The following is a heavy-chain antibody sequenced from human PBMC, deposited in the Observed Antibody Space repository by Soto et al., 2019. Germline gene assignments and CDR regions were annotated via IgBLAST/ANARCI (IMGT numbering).Heavy chain of an antibody. J-gene: IGHJ6*03. CDR3: AKDQAGGYDPKYYYYYYMDV. D-gene: IGHD5-12*01. CDR2: ISYDGSNK. V-gene: IGHV3-30*18. Sequence: GGSLRLSCAASGFTFSSYGMHWVRQAPGKGLEWVAVISYDGSNKYYADSVKGRFTISRDNSKNTLYLQMNSLRAEDTAVYYCAKDQAGGYDPKYYYYYYMDVWGKGTTVTVSS. CDR1: GFTFSSYG.